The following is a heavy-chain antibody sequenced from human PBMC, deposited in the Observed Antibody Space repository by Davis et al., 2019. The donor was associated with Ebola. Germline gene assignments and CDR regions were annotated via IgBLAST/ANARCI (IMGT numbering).Heavy chain of an antibody. V-gene: IGHV3-74*01. Sequence: GESLKIPRAAPGFTFSSYWMHRVRQAPGKGLVWVSRINSDGSSTSYADSVKGRFTISRDNAKNTLYLQMNSLRAEDTAVYYCARDRDSSSWPRFRYWGQGTLVTVSS. CDR1: GFTFSSYW. D-gene: IGHD6-13*01. CDR2: INSDGSST. J-gene: IGHJ4*02. CDR3: ARDRDSSSWPRFRY.